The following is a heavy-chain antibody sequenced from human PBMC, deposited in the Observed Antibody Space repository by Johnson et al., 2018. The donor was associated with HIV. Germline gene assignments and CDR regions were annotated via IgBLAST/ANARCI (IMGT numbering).Heavy chain of an antibody. D-gene: IGHD3-16*01. CDR1: GFTFDDYA. V-gene: IGHV3-9*01. J-gene: IGHJ3*02. CDR2: ISWNSGSI. CDR3: AASPDDLRAFDI. Sequence: VQLVESGGGLVQPGRSLRLSCAASGFTFDDYAMHWVRQAPGKGLEWVSGISWNSGSIGYADSVKGRFTISRDNAKNSLYLQMNRLRAEDTALYYCAASPDDLRAFDIWGPGTMVTVSS.